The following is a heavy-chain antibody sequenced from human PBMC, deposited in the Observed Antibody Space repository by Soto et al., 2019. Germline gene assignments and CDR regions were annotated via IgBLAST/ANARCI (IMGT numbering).Heavy chain of an antibody. J-gene: IGHJ4*02. CDR1: GYSFSTYW. CDR2: IYPLNSDT. CDR3: ARRDNSEFPAY. Sequence: GESLKISCKTSGYSFSTYWIGWVRQMPGKGLEWMGIIYPLNSDTRYSPSFQGQVTLSADKSISTASLQWSSLKASNTSKSYWARRDNSEFPAYWGRGTWATAS. V-gene: IGHV5-51*01. D-gene: IGHD6-19*01.